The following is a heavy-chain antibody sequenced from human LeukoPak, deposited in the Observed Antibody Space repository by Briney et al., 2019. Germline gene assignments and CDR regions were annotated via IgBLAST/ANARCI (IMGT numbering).Heavy chain of an antibody. Sequence: SETLSLTCTVSGGSISSYYWNWIRQPPGKGLEWIGYISYSGNTNYNPSLKSRVTISVDTSKNQFSLKLSSVTAADTAVYYCARQGGYIAPLAFWGQGTLVTVSA. CDR1: GGSISSYY. CDR3: ARQGGYIAPLAF. J-gene: IGHJ4*02. V-gene: IGHV4-59*08. CDR2: ISYSGNT. D-gene: IGHD6-13*01.